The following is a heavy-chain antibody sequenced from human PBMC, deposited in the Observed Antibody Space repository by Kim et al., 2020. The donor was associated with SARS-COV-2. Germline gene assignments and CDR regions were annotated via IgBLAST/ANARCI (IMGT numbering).Heavy chain of an antibody. D-gene: IGHD6-13*01. Sequence: SETLSLPCAVYGGSFSGYYWSWIRQPPGKGLEWIGEINHSGSTNYNPSLKSRVTISVDTSKNQFSLKLSSVTAADTAVYYCARVIAAAGNRHFDYWGQGTLVTVSS. CDR3: ARVIAAAGNRHFDY. V-gene: IGHV4-34*01. CDR1: GGSFSGYY. CDR2: INHSGST. J-gene: IGHJ4*02.